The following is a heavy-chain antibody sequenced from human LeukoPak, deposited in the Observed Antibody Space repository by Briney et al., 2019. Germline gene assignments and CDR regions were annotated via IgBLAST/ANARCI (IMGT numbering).Heavy chain of an antibody. CDR3: AKVVAGLDY. V-gene: IGHV3-23*01. CDR1: GFIFSSCG. CDR2: IGSSGSTT. D-gene: IGHD2-21*01. J-gene: IGHJ4*02. Sequence: GGSLRLSCAASGFIFSSCGMNWGRQAPGKGLEWVSAIGSSGSTTYYADSVKGRFTISRDNSKNTQYLQMNSLRADVTAVYYCAKVVAGLDYWGQGTLVTVSS.